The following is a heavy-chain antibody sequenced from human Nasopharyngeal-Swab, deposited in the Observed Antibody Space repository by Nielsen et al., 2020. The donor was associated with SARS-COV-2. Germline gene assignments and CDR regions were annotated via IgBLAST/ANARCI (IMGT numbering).Heavy chain of an antibody. CDR3: ARVVRELDLKYYSHYHYMDV. V-gene: IGHV4-34*01. J-gene: IGHJ6*03. CDR2: INHGGGT. Sequence: SETLSLTCAVYAGSFSGYYWSWIRQSPGKGLEWVGEINHGGGTNYNPSLKSRVTISIDTSKNQFSLKLTSVTAADTAVYYCARVVRELDLKYYSHYHYMDVWGKGTTVTVSS. CDR1: AGSFSGYY. D-gene: IGHD1-1*01.